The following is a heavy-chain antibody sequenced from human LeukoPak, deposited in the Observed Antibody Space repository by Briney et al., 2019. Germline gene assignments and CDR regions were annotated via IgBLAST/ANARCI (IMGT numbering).Heavy chain of an antibody. D-gene: IGHD2-2*01. CDR3: ARVVVVPAARSPFDY. V-gene: IGHV4-34*01. J-gene: IGHJ4*02. Sequence: PSETLSLTCAVYGGSFSGYYWSWIRQPPGKGLEWIGEINHSGSTNYNPSLKSRVTISVDTSKNQFSLKLSSVTAADTAVYYCARVVVVPAARSPFDYWGQGTPVTVSS. CDR2: INHSGST. CDR1: GGSFSGYY.